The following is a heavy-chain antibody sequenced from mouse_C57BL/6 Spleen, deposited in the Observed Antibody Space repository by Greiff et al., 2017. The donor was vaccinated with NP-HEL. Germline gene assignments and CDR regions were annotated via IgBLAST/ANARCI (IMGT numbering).Heavy chain of an antibody. CDR1: GFTFSDYG. V-gene: IGHV5-17*01. CDR2: ISSGSSTI. D-gene: IGHD1-1*01. J-gene: IGHJ3*01. CDR3: ARDYGSSKFAY. Sequence: EVNLVESGGGLVKPGGSLKLSCAASGFTFSDYGMHWVRQAPEKGLEWVAYISSGSSTIYYADTVKGRFTISRDNAKNTLFLQMTSLRSEDTAMYYCARDYGSSKFAYWGQGTLVTVSA.